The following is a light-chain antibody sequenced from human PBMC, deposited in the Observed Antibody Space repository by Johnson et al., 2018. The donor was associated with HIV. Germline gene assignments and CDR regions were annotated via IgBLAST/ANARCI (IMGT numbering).Light chain of an antibody. Sequence: QSVLTQPPSVSAAPGQKVTISCSGSSSNIGNNYVSWYQQLPGTAPKLLIYENNKRPSGIPDRFSGSKFGTSATLAINALQTGDEADYYCGTWDSSLSVLYVFGTGTKVTVL. CDR1: SSNIGNNY. CDR3: GTWDSSLSVLYV. V-gene: IGLV1-51*02. J-gene: IGLJ1*01. CDR2: ENN.